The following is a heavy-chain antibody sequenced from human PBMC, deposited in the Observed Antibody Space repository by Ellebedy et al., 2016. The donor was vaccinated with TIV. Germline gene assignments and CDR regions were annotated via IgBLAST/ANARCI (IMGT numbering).Heavy chain of an antibody. V-gene: IGHV3-7*03. Sequence: GESLKISCAAFEFYFGDDWMSWVRQAPGKGLEWVATIHTDGSERYYVDSVRGRFTVSRDNTRDMLFLEMSSLKADDTGIYYCVRGGARSSWYWRLWGQGTLVTVSA. J-gene: IGHJ4*02. D-gene: IGHD6-13*01. CDR3: VRGGARSSWYWRL. CDR1: EFYFGDDW. CDR2: IHTDGSER.